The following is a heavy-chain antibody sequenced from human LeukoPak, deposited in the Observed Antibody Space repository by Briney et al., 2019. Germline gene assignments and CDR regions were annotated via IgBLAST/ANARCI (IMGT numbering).Heavy chain of an antibody. Sequence: PSETLSLTCTVSGDSISSYYWSWIRQPAGKGLEWIGRTYISGSTNYNPSLRSRVTMSVDTSKNQLSLKLSPVTAADTAVYYCARESSSGSYDWGQGTLVTVSS. CDR1: GDSISSYY. CDR3: ARESSSGSYD. CDR2: TYISGST. D-gene: IGHD1-26*01. J-gene: IGHJ4*02. V-gene: IGHV4-4*07.